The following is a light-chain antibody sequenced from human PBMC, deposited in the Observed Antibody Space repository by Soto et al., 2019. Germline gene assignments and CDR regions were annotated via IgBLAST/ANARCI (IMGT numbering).Light chain of an antibody. CDR3: AAWYYSLNGAV. CDR2: SNH. J-gene: IGLJ7*01. V-gene: IGLV1-44*01. Sequence: QSVLTQPPSASGTPGQRVTISCSGSSSNIGSHTVNWYQQLPGTAPKLLIYSNHQRPSGVPDRFSGSKSGTSAALASSGLQSEDEADYYCAAWYYSLNGAVFGGGTQLTVL. CDR1: SSNIGSHT.